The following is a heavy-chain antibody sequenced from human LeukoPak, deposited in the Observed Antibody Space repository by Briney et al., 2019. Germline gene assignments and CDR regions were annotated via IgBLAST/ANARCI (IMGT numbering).Heavy chain of an antibody. Sequence: PGGSLRLSCAASGFTFSSYAMSWVRQAPGKGLEWVAVISYDGSNKYYADSVKGRFTISRDNSKNTLYLQMNSLRAEDTAVYYCAKDLRRYCSSTSCYTGDYWGQGTLVTVSS. V-gene: IGHV3-30*18. CDR2: ISYDGSNK. CDR3: AKDLRRYCSSTSCYTGDY. D-gene: IGHD2-2*02. CDR1: GFTFSSYA. J-gene: IGHJ4*02.